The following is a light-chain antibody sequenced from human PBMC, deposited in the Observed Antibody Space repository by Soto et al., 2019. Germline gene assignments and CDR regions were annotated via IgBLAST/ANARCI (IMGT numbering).Light chain of an antibody. Sequence: SVLTQAASLSGSPGQSISLSCTGTSSDVGYYNYVSWYQQRPGKAPKLMIYDITTRPSGVSYRFSGSKSGNTASLTISGLQAEDEADYYCTSYTSSNTYVFGTGTKVTVL. CDR2: DIT. J-gene: IGLJ1*01. CDR3: TSYTSSNTYV. CDR1: SSDVGYYNY. V-gene: IGLV2-14*01.